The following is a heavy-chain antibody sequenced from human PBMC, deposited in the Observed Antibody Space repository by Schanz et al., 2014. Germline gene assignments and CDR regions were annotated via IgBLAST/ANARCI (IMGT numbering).Heavy chain of an antibody. CDR2: IYHSGST. CDR1: GGSINSGAYY. Sequence: QVQLQESGPGLVKPSQTLSLTCTVSGGSINSGAYYWSWLRQHPGKGLEWIGNIYHSGSTYYNPSLKSRVTISVDTSKNQFSLRLSSVTAADTAVYYCGRGFVDTSMNKVPNWYFDLWGRGTLVTVSS. J-gene: IGHJ2*01. V-gene: IGHV4-31*03. CDR3: GRGFVDTSMNKVPNWYFDL. D-gene: IGHD5-18*01.